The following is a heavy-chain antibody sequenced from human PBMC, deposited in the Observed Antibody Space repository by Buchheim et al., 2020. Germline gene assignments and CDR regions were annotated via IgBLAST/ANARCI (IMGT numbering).Heavy chain of an antibody. J-gene: IGHJ6*02. D-gene: IGHD2-2*01. V-gene: IGHV1-69*04. CDR2: IIPILGIA. CDR1: GGTFSSYA. CDR3: ARDPGCSSTSCYHEGLGYYYYGMDV. Sequence: QVQLVQSGAEVKKPGSSVKVSCKASGGTFSSYAISWVRQAPGQGLEWMGRIIPILGIANYAQKFQGRVTITADKSTSTAYMELSSLRSEDTAVYYCARDPGCSSTSCYHEGLGYYYYGMDVWGQGTT.